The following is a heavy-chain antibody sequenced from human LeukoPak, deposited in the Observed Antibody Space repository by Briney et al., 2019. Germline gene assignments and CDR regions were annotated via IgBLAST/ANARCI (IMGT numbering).Heavy chain of an antibody. CDR1: GFTFSNYG. V-gene: IGHV3-30*18. D-gene: IGHD3-10*01. Sequence: SGGSLRLSCAASGFTFSNYGIHWVRQAPGKGLEWVEVISYDGSNKYYADSVKGRFTISRDNSKNTLYLQMNSLRAEDTAVYYCAKDFAYGSGTYYRPGGIDYWGQGTLVTVSS. CDR2: ISYDGSNK. CDR3: AKDFAYGSGTYYRPGGIDY. J-gene: IGHJ4*02.